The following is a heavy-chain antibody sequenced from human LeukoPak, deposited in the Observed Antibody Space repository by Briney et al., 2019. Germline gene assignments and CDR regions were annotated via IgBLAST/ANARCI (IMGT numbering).Heavy chain of an antibody. Sequence: ASVKVSCKASGHTFIAYYLYWVRQAPGQGLEWMGWINPNSGATKYAQKFQARVTMTRDTSISTAYMELTSLRSDDTAVYFCARDGASSSSFYLDYWGQGTLVTVSS. D-gene: IGHD6-6*01. CDR2: INPNSGAT. J-gene: IGHJ4*02. V-gene: IGHV1-2*02. CDR1: GHTFIAYY. CDR3: ARDGASSSSFYLDY.